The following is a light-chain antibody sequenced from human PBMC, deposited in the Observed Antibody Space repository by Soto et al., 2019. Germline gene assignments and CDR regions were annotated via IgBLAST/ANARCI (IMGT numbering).Light chain of an antibody. CDR2: RNN. CDR3: AGWDDSLSGLV. CDR1: SSNIGTNY. J-gene: IGLJ1*01. Sequence: QSVLTQSPSASGTPGQRVTISCSGGSSNIGTNYVYWYQHLPGTAPKLLIYRNNQRPSGVPDRFSGSKSGTTASLAISGLRCEDEADYYCAGWDDSLSGLVFGTENKVTVL. V-gene: IGLV1-47*01.